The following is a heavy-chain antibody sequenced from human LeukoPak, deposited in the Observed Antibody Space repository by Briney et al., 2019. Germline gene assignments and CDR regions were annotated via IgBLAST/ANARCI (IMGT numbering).Heavy chain of an antibody. Sequence: PSETLSLTCTVSGGSIINYYWSWIRQPAGTGLEWVGRIYITGSTNYNPSLQSRLSKSVDTSKNQFSLRLSSVTAADTAVYYCARLKYYDSTGYSPGYYMDVWGKGITVTVSS. V-gene: IGHV4-4*07. D-gene: IGHD3-22*01. CDR1: GGSIINYY. CDR2: IYITGST. CDR3: ARLKYYDSTGYSPGYYMDV. J-gene: IGHJ6*03.